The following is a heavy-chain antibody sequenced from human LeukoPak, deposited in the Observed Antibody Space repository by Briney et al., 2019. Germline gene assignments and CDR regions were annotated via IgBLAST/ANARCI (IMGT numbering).Heavy chain of an antibody. Sequence: GASLKISWKGSGSSFTSYWIGWVRQMPGKGLERMGIIYPGDSDTRHSPSFQGQVTISADKSITTAYLQWSSLKASDTAMYYCARRRAAAGTSWGQGTLVTVSS. D-gene: IGHD6-13*01. CDR1: GSSFTSYW. V-gene: IGHV5-51*01. CDR2: IYPGDSDT. CDR3: ARRRAAAGTS. J-gene: IGHJ4*02.